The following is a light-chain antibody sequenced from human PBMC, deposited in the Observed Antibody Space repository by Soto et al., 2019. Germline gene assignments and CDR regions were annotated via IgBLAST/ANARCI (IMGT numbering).Light chain of an antibody. V-gene: IGKV1-33*01. Sequence: EIQMTQSPSTLPASVGDRVTITCRASQTISSWLAWYQQRPGKAPKLLIYHASNLETGVPSRFSGSGSGTDFTFTISSLQPEDTATYYCQQYNNLPITFGQGTRLEIK. CDR2: HAS. J-gene: IGKJ5*01. CDR1: QTISSW. CDR3: QQYNNLPIT.